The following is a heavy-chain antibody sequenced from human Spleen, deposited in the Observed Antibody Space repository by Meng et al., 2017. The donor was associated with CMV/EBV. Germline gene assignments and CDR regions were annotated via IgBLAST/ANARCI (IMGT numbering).Heavy chain of an antibody. CDR1: GFTFRTYA. V-gene: IGHV3-23*01. J-gene: IGHJ4*02. Sequence: GESLKISCAASGFTFRTYAMAWVRQAPGKGLEWVSAISVSGDTSYYADSVKGRFTISRDNSKSTLYLQMNSLRAEDTAVYYCAKFPCARCYSDVDYWGQGTLVTVSS. D-gene: IGHD2-2*02. CDR2: ISVSGDTS. CDR3: AKFPCARCYSDVDY.